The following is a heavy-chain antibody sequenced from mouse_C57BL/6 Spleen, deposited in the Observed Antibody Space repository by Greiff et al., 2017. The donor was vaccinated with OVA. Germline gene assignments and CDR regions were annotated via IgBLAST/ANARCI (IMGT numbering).Heavy chain of an antibody. CDR3: ARHGVTTPMDY. CDR1: GFTFSDYG. D-gene: IGHD2-2*01. CDR2: ISNLAYSI. V-gene: IGHV5-15*01. J-gene: IGHJ4*01. Sequence: DVKLVESGGGLVQPGGSLKLSCAASGFTFSDYGMAWVRQAPRKGPEWVAFISNLAYSIYYADTVTGRFTISRENAKNTLYLEMSSLRSEDTAMYYCARHGVTTPMDYWGQGTSVTVSS.